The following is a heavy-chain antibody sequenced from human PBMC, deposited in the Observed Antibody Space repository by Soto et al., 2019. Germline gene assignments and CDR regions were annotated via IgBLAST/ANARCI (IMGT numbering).Heavy chain of an antibody. CDR2: IKSKTDGGTT. CDR3: TTGNWRYYYGLDV. CDR1: GFTFSNAW. D-gene: IGHD3-3*01. V-gene: IGHV3-15*07. Sequence: EGQLVESGGGLVKPGGSLRLSCAASGFTFSNAWMNWVRPAPGKGLEWVGRIKSKTDGGTTDYAAPVKGRFTISRDDSKNTLCRQMNILTTEDTAVYYCTTGNWRYYYGLDVWGQGTTVTVSS. J-gene: IGHJ6*02.